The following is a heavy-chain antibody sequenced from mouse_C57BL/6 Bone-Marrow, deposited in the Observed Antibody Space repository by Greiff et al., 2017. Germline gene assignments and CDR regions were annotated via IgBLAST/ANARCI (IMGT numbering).Heavy chain of an antibody. CDR2: IYPRSGNT. CDR3: ARHTPDLGRGYFDV. Sequence: QVQLQQSGAELARPGASVKLSCKASGYTFTSYGISWVKQRTGQGLEWIGEIYPRSGNTYYNEKFKGKATLTADKSSSTAYMELRSLTSEDSAVYVCARHTPDLGRGYFDVWGTGTTVTVSS. CDR1: GYTFTSYG. V-gene: IGHV1-81*01. J-gene: IGHJ1*03. D-gene: IGHD4-1*01.